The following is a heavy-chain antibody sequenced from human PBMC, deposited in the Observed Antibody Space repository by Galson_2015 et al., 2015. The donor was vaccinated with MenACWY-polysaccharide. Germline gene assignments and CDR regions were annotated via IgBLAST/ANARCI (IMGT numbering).Heavy chain of an antibody. CDR2: INPSGST. CDR3: AIGKSRYSNY. CDR1: GGSFSSYY. J-gene: IGHJ4*02. D-gene: IGHD4-11*01. Sequence: ETLSLPCAVYGGSFSSYYWTWIRQPPGEGLEWIGEINPSGSTNYNPSLKSRVTISLDTSKNEFSLKVSSVTAADTAMYYCAIGKSRYSNYWGQGALVTVSS. V-gene: IGHV4-34*01.